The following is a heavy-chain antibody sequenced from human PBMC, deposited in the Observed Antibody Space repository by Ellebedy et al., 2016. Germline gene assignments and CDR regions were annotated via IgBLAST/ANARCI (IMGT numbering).Heavy chain of an antibody. CDR3: AKEGGGYSYGSYYDFDY. CDR1: GFTFSSYG. CDR2: ISYDGSNK. Sequence: GESLKISXAASGFTFSSYGMHWVRQAPGKGLEWVAVISYDGSNKYYADSVKGRFTISRDNSKNTLYLQMNSLRAEDTAVYYCAKEGGGYSYGSYYDFDYWGQGTLVTVSS. J-gene: IGHJ4*02. V-gene: IGHV3-30*18. D-gene: IGHD5-18*01.